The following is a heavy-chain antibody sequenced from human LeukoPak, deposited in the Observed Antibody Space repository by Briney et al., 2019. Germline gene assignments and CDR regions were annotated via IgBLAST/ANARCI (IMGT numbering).Heavy chain of an antibody. D-gene: IGHD3-3*01. V-gene: IGHV4-61*09. CDR2: FYTSGSA. J-gene: IGHJ5*02. CDR1: GDSISSGSYH. Sequence: TSETLSLTCTVSGDSISSGSYHWSWIRQPAGKGLEWIGHFYTSGSANCNPSLKSRLTISLDTSKNQFSLNLSSVTAADTAVYYCARGSVVSGWFDPWGQGTLVTVSS. CDR3: ARGSVVSGWFDP.